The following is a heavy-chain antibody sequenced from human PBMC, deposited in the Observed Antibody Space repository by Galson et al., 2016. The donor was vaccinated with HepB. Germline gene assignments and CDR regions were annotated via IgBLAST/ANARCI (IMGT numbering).Heavy chain of an antibody. Sequence: SVKVSCTASGFTFTGYYMHWVRQTPGQGLEWMGWINPNSGGTYYAQKFQGWVTMTRDTSISTAYMELSRLKSDDTAVYYCARDAWSGSYSGIDYWGQGTLVTVSS. J-gene: IGHJ4*02. CDR1: GFTFTGYY. CDR2: INPNSGGT. D-gene: IGHD1-26*01. V-gene: IGHV1-2*04. CDR3: ARDAWSGSYSGIDY.